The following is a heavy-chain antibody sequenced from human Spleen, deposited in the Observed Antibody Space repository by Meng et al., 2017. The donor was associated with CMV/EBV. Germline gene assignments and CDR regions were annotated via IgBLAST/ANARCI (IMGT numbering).Heavy chain of an antibody. V-gene: IGHV3-48*03. CDR3: ARGSSGWYFDY. J-gene: IGHJ4*02. CDR2: ISSSGSTI. Sequence: GESLKISCGASGFTFSRYKMNWVRQAPGKGLEWVSYISSSGSTIYYADFVKARFTISRDKAKNSLYLQMNSLRAEETAVYYCARGSSGWYFDYWGQGTLVTVSS. D-gene: IGHD6-19*01. CDR1: GFTFSRYK.